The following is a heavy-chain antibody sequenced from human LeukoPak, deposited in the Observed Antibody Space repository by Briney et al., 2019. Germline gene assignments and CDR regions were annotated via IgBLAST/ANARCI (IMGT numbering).Heavy chain of an antibody. D-gene: IGHD3-10*01. CDR3: ARDVLLWFGESRGYYYGMDV. Sequence: GGSLRLSCAASGYTFSRYSMNWVREAPGKGVEGVSSISSSISYIYYADSVKGRFTISRDNAKNSLYLQMNSLRAEDTAVYYCARDVLLWFGESRGYYYGMDVWGQGTTVTVSS. CDR2: ISSSISYI. CDR1: GYTFSRYS. V-gene: IGHV3-21*01. J-gene: IGHJ6*02.